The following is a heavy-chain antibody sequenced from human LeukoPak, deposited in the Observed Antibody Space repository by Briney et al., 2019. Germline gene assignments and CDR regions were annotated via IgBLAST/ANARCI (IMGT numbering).Heavy chain of an antibody. D-gene: IGHD3-10*01. Sequence: SVKVSCKASGGTFSSYTISWVRQAPGQGLEWMGRIIPILGIANYAQKFQGRVTITADKSTSAAYMELSSLRSEDTAVYYCARDPFYYGSGSPFDYWGQGTLVTVSS. V-gene: IGHV1-69*04. J-gene: IGHJ4*02. CDR2: IIPILGIA. CDR1: GGTFSSYT. CDR3: ARDPFYYGSGSPFDY.